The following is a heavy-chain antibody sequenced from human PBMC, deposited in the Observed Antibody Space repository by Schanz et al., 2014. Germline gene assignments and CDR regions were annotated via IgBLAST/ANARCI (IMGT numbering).Heavy chain of an antibody. CDR3: AKDLAAVGVFDY. CDR2: ISGSGGST. Sequence: QLLESGGGLVQPGGSLRLSCAASGFTFSSYAMSWVRQAPGKGLEWISAISGSGGSTVYADSVKGRFTISRDNSKNTLDLQMNSLRAEDTAIYYCAKDLAAVGVFDYWGQGSLVTVSP. V-gene: IGHV3-23*01. D-gene: IGHD6-13*01. CDR1: GFTFSSYA. J-gene: IGHJ4*02.